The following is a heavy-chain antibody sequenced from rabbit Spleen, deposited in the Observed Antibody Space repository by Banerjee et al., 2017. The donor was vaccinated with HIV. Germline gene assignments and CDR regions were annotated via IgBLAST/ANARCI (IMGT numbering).Heavy chain of an antibody. CDR3: ARYVSSSGDYDL. J-gene: IGHJ3*01. D-gene: IGHD1-1*01. CDR1: GFSFSSSYY. CDR2: IYTTSGST. V-gene: IGHV1S45*01. Sequence: QEQLVESGGDLVKPGASLTLTCTASGFSFSSSYYICWVRQAPGKGLELIACIYTTSGSTWYASWAKGRFTISKTSSTTVTLQMTSLTAADTATYFCARYVSSSGDYDLWGQGTLVTVS.